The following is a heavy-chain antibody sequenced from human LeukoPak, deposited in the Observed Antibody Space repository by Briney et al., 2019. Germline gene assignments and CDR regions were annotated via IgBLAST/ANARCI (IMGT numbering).Heavy chain of an antibody. CDR3: ARTGVAATDYYYYMDV. CDR1: GYTFTSYD. Sequence: SVKVSCKASGYTFTSYDINWVRQPTAQGREGMGWTNPNNGNTGCEQKFQGRVTITRNTAISTAYMELRRLRSVDTAVYDGARTGVAATDYYYYMDVWGKGTTVTVSS. J-gene: IGHJ6*03. V-gene: IGHV1-8*03. CDR2: TNPNNGNT. D-gene: IGHD5-12*01.